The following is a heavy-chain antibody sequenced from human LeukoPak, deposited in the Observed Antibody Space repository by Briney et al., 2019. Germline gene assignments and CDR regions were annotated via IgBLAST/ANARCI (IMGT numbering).Heavy chain of an antibody. CDR1: GYSFTSYW. J-gene: IGHJ4*02. CDR3: GRSGYNGYELDY. Sequence: GESLKISCKGSGYSFTSYWVGWVRQMPGKGLEWMGIVYPGDSDTTYSPSFQGQVTISADKSMSTAYLQWRSLKASDSAMYYCGRSGYNGYELDYWGQGTLVTVSS. D-gene: IGHD5-12*01. CDR2: VYPGDSDT. V-gene: IGHV5-51*01.